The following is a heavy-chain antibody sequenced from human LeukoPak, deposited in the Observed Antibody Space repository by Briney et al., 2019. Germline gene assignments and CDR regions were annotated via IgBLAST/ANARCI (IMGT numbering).Heavy chain of an antibody. CDR2: IIPILGIA. CDR3: ARDFHYDSSGSEGNWFDP. V-gene: IGHV1-69*04. CDR1: GGTFSSYA. J-gene: IGHJ5*02. D-gene: IGHD3-22*01. Sequence: GASVKVSCKASGGTFSSYAISWVRQAPGQGLEWMGRIIPILGIANYAQKFQGRVTITADKSTSTAYVELSSLRSEDTAVYYCARDFHYDSSGSEGNWFDPWGQGTLVTVSS.